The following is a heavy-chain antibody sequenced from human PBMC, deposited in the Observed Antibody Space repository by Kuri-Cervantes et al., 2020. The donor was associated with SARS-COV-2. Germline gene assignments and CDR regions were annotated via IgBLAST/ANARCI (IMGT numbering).Heavy chain of an antibody. CDR2: ISSSSSYI. Sequence: GGSLRLSCAASGFTFSSYSMNWVRQAPGKGLEWVSSISSSSSYIYYADSVKGRFTISRDNAKNSLYLQMNSLRAEDMAVYYCARDLGSSTWIYYYYYMDVWGKGTTVTVSS. CDR1: GFTFSSYS. CDR3: ARDLGSSTWIYYYYYMDV. J-gene: IGHJ6*03. D-gene: IGHD6-6*01. V-gene: IGHV3-21*01.